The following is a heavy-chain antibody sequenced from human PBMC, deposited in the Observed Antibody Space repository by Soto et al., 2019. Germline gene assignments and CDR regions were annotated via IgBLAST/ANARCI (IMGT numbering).Heavy chain of an antibody. D-gene: IGHD2-15*01. CDR3: AYLPCSGGSCYWFSFSGMDF. CDR1: GFSLSSSGVG. J-gene: IGHJ6*02. V-gene: IGHV2-5*02. CDR2: SYWDDDK. Sequence: QITLKESGPTLVKPTQPITLPCTFSGFSLSSSGVGVAWLRQPPGQALEWLALSYWDDDKRYRPSLASRLTSTKDTSKNRVVLTMTNMDSVDTATYYCAYLPCSGGSCYWFSFSGMDFWGQGTTVTVSS.